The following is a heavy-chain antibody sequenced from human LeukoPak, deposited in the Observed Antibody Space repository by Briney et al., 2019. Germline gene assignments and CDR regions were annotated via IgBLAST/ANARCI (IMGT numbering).Heavy chain of an antibody. CDR2: IRSKGYGGTT. V-gene: IGHV3-49*04. Sequence: GGSLRLSCTTSGFNFGDYAMTWVRQAPGKGLEWVGFIRSKGYGGTTEYAASVKGRFTISRDDSKSIAYLQMNSLKTEDTAVYYCTRDRGVGATLYYYYGMDVWGQGTTVTVSS. CDR3: TRDRGVGATLYYYYGMDV. CDR1: GFNFGDYA. J-gene: IGHJ6*02. D-gene: IGHD1-26*01.